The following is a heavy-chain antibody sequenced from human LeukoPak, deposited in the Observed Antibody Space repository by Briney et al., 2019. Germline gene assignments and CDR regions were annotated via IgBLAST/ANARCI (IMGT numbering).Heavy chain of an antibody. CDR1: GGTYSSYA. D-gene: IGHD3-22*01. CDR2: IIPIFGRA. CDR3: ARGSYYDSSGYYKYYFDY. Sequence: SVKVSCEASGGTYSSYAISWVRQAPGQGLEWMGGIIPIFGRANYAQKFQGRVTITADESTSTAYMELSSLRSEDTAVYYRARGSYYDSSGYYKYYFDYWGQGILVTVSS. V-gene: IGHV1-69*13. J-gene: IGHJ4*02.